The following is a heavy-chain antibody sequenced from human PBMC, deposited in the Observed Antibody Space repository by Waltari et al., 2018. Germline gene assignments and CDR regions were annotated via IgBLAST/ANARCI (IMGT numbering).Heavy chain of an antibody. J-gene: IGHJ4*02. CDR2: INPNSGGT. V-gene: IGHV1-2*02. CDR1: GYAFTGYY. CDR3: ARDFRGRRSSSTGAYYFDY. Sequence: QVQLVQSGAEVKRPGASVKVSCKASGYAFTGYYMHWVRQAPGQGLEWMGWINPNSGGTSYAQKFQDRGTMTRDTSISTAYMELSSLRSDDTAVYYCARDFRGRRSSSTGAYYFDYWGQGTLVTVSS. D-gene: IGHD6-6*01.